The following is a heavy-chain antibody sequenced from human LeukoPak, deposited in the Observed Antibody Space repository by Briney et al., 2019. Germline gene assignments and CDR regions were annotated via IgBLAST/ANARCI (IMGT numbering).Heavy chain of an antibody. V-gene: IGHV3-48*03. J-gene: IGHJ6*02. CDR1: GFTFSNYE. D-gene: IGHD4-23*01. Sequence: GGSLRLSCAASGFTFSNYEMNWVRQAPGKGLEWVSYISSSGSTIYYADSVKGRFTISRDNAKNSLYLQMNSLRAEDTAVYYCARDGKVWLAYYGMDVWGQGTTVTVSS. CDR2: ISSSGSTI. CDR3: ARDGKVWLAYYGMDV.